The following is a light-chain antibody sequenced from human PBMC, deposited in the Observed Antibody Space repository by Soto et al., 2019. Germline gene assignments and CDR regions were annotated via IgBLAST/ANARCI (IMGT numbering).Light chain of an antibody. CDR1: SSDVGGYNY. V-gene: IGLV2-14*01. CDR3: CSYTSSSTSPYV. CDR2: DVS. Sequence: QSALTQPASVSGSPGQSITISCTGTSSDVGGYNYVSWYQQHPGKAPTLMIYDVSNRPSGVSNRFSGSKSGNTASLTLSGLQPEDEADYYCCSYTSSSTSPYVFGTGTKVTVL. J-gene: IGLJ1*01.